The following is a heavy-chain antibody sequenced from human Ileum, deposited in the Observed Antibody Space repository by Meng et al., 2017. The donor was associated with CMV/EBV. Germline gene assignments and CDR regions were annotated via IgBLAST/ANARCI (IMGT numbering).Heavy chain of an antibody. CDR2: IYYNGDT. J-gene: IGHJ5*02. D-gene: IGHD3-16*01. Sequence: SETLSLTCTVSGDSFRTYNWNWIRQPPGKGLEWIGYIYYNGDTNYNPSLKDRLTISVDTSKNQFSLNLNSVTAADTAVYYCARSCVLGYCFTTSGGAFDPWGQGALVNGAS. CDR1: GDSFRTYN. V-gene: IGHV4-59*01. CDR3: ARSCVLGYCFTTSGGAFDP.